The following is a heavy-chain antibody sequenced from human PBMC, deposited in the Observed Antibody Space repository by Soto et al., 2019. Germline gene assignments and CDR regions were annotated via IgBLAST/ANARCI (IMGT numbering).Heavy chain of an antibody. CDR1: GFTLSSYW. CDR3: KRGEYTSSWFSSDDHYGTDV. CDR2: INYDGTNT. D-gene: IGHD6-13*01. V-gene: IGHV3-74*01. Sequence: GGSLRLSCVASGFTLSSYWMYWVRQAPGKGLVWVSRINYDGTNTSYADSVKGRFTISRDNAKNTLYVQMNSLRAEDTGVYYCKRGEYTSSWFSSDDHYGTDVWGKGTMVTVSS. J-gene: IGHJ6*04.